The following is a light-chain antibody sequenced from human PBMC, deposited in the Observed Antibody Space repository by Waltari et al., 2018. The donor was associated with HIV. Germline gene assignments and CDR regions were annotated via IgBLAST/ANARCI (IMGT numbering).Light chain of an antibody. CDR3: QQYGSSLLT. Sequence: EIVLAQFPRTLTLSPGERQSGPCRASQSVSTNYLAWYQQNPGQAPRLLIYGTSSRATGIPDRFSGSGSGTDFTLTISRLEPEDFAVYYCQQYGSSLLTFGGGTKVEIK. V-gene: IGKV3-20*01. J-gene: IGKJ4*01. CDR1: QSVSTNY. CDR2: GTS.